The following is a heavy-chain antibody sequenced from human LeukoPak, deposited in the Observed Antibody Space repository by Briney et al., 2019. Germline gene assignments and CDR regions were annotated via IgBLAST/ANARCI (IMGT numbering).Heavy chain of an antibody. CDR1: GGSISSGGYY. V-gene: IGHV4-61*08. CDR2: IYHSGST. CDR3: ARTAYSIQNRGVYYYYMDV. D-gene: IGHD6-13*01. J-gene: IGHJ6*03. Sequence: PSETLSLTCTVSGGSISSGGYYWSWIRQPPGKGLEWIGYIYHSGSTNYNPSLKSRVTMSVDTSKNQFSLKLSSVTAADTAVYYCARTAYSIQNRGVYYYYMDVWGKGTTVTVSS.